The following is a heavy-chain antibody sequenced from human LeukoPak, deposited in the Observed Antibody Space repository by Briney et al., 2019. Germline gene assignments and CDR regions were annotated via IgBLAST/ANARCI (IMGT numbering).Heavy chain of an antibody. V-gene: IGHV3-74*01. CDR2: ISPDDKTT. CDR3: LTIVETTIDGFDI. J-gene: IGHJ3*02. CDR1: GFTFSKNW. D-gene: IGHD1-26*01. Sequence: GGSLRLSCAASGFTFSKNWLHWVRQAPGKGLVWVSRISPDDKTTSYADSVKGRFTVSRDDAKKTLYLQMNSLRAEDTAVYYCLTIVETTIDGFDIWGQGAMVTVSS.